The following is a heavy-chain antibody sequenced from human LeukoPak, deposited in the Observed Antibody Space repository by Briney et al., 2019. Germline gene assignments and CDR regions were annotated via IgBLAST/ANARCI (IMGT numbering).Heavy chain of an antibody. CDR1: GYAISSGYF. CDR3: ARRRQGYSYGFRVHFDY. J-gene: IGHJ4*02. D-gene: IGHD5-18*01. CDR2: IYHSGST. V-gene: IGHV4-38-2*02. Sequence: SETLSLTCSVSGYAISSGYFWGWIRQPPGKGLEWIGTIYHSGSTYYNPSLKSRVTISVDASKNQFSLKLSSVTAADTAVYYCARRRQGYSYGFRVHFDYWGQGTLVTVSS.